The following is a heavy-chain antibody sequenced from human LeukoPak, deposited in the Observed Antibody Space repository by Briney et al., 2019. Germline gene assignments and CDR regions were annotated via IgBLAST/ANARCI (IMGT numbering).Heavy chain of an antibody. CDR3: ARGFRARTYCTGGVCYTNWFDP. CDR1: GYTFTGYY. CDR2: INPSSGGT. Sequence: GASVKVSRKAPGYTFTGYYMHWVRQAPGQGLEWMGWINPSSGGTNYAQKFQGRVTMTRDTSISTAYMELSRLRSDDTAVYYCARGFRARTYCTGGVCYTNWFDPWGQGTLVTVSS. D-gene: IGHD2-8*02. J-gene: IGHJ5*02. V-gene: IGHV1-2*02.